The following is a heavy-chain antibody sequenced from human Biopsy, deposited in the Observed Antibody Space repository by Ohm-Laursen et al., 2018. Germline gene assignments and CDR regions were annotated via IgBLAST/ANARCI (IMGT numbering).Heavy chain of an antibody. CDR2: ISETSSHI. CDR1: GFSVSSYD. V-gene: IGHV3-21*01. CDR3: ARDSSRRAREGGMDV. Sequence: SLRLSCAASGFSVSSYDMNWVRQAPGKGLEWISYISETSSHIYDADSVRGRFTAARDIAKNSLYLQLNSLRVEDTAVHYCARDSSRRAREGGMDVWGQGTTVTVSS. D-gene: IGHD6-6*01. J-gene: IGHJ6*02.